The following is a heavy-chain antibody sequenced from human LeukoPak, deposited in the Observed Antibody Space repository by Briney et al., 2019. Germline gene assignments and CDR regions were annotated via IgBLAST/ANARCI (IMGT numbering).Heavy chain of an antibody. D-gene: IGHD1-26*01. V-gene: IGHV4-34*01. Sequence: PSETLSLTCAVYGGSFSGYYWSWIRQPPGKGLEWIGEINHSGSTNYNPSLKSRVTISVDTSKNQFSLKLSSVTAADTAVYYCARGAGDSGSYYADYWGREPWSPSPQ. CDR3: ARGAGDSGSYYADY. CDR2: INHSGST. CDR1: GGSFSGYY. J-gene: IGHJ4*02.